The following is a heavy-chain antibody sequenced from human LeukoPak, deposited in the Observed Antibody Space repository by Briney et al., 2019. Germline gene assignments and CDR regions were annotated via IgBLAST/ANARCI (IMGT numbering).Heavy chain of an antibody. CDR2: MNPNSGNT. D-gene: IGHD3-3*01. V-gene: IGHV1-8*01. CDR1: GYTFTSYD. J-gene: IGHJ4*02. Sequence: ASVKVSCKASGYTFTSYDINWVRQATGQGLEWMGWMNPNSGNTGYTQKFQGGVTMTRNTSISTAYMELSSLRSEDTAVYYCARDGVVNRADYWGQGTLVTVSS. CDR3: ARDGVVNRADY.